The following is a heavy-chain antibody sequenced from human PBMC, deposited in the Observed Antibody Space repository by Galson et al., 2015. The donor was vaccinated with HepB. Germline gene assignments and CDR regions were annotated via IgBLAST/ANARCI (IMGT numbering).Heavy chain of an antibody. CDR1: GFIFSSSN. D-gene: IGHD2-21*02. CDR2: ISSGGTYI. CDR3: ARDGYCAGDCSYEKGYFDL. V-gene: IGHV3-21*01. J-gene: IGHJ2*01. Sequence: SLRLSCAASGFIFSSSNMNWVRQAPGRGLEWVSSISSGGTYIYYADSVKGRFTISRDNAKTSLYLQMNSLRADDTAVYYCARDGYCAGDCSYEKGYFDLWGRGNLVTVSS.